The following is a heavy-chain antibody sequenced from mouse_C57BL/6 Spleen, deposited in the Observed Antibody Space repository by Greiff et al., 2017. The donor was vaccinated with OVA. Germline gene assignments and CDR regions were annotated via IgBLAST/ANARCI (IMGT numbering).Heavy chain of an antibody. J-gene: IGHJ3*01. D-gene: IGHD1-1*01. Sequence: VQLQQPGAELVMPGASVKLSCKASGYTFTSYWMHWVKQRPGQGLEWIGEIDPSDSYTNYNQKFKGKSTLTVDKSSSTASLQLSSVTSEDSAIYYGARPYYGSSYDWFAYWGQGTLVTVSA. V-gene: IGHV1-69*01. CDR2: IDPSDSYT. CDR3: ARPYYGSSYDWFAY. CDR1: GYTFTSYW.